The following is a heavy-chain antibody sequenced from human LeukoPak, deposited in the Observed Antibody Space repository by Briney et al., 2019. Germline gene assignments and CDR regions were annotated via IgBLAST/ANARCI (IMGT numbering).Heavy chain of an antibody. CDR3: ARDQHSSGWYVYARGWFDP. Sequence: SQTLSLTCAISGDSVSSNSAAWNWIRQSPSRGLEWLGRTYYRSKWYNDYAVSVKSRITINPDTSKNQFSLQLNSVTPEDTAVYYCARDQHSSGWYVYARGWFDPWGQGTLVTVSS. D-gene: IGHD6-19*01. J-gene: IGHJ5*02. CDR1: GDSVSSNSAA. CDR2: TYYRSKWYN. V-gene: IGHV6-1*01.